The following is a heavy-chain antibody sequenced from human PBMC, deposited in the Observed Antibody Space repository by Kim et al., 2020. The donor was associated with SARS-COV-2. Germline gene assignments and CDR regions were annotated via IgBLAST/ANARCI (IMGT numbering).Heavy chain of an antibody. CDR2: VKGDGSET. D-gene: IGHD3-10*01. CDR3: ARLGGGSGYLDY. CDR1: GFSFNEYW. J-gene: IGHJ4*02. V-gene: IGHV3-7*01. Sequence: GGSLRLSCASSGFSFNEYWMSWVRLAPGKGLEWVANVKGDGSETYYADSVKGRFTVSRDNAQNSLYLQMKYLGVDDTAVYYCARLGGGSGYLDYWGQGTLVTVSS.